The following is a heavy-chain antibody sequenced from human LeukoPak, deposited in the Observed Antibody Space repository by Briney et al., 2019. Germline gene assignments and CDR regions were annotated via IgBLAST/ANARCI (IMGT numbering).Heavy chain of an antibody. CDR1: GFTFNTYW. D-gene: IGHD2-2*01. CDR3: ARGIPGAYRIMDV. Sequence: GGSLRLSCVGSGFTFNTYWIHWVRQGPGRGLVWVSLMSPDGTTTTYADSVTGRFTVSRDNAKNTLYLQMNSLRAEDAAVYYCARGIPGAYRIMDVWGQGTKVTVS. V-gene: IGHV3-74*01. J-gene: IGHJ6*02. CDR2: MSPDGTTT.